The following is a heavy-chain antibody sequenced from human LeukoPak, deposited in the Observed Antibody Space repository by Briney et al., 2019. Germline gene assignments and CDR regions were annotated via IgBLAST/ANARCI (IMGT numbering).Heavy chain of an antibody. D-gene: IGHD2-15*01. J-gene: IGHJ6*02. CDR2: IYYSGST. Sequence: PSETLSLTCTVSGGSISSSSYYWGWIRQHPGKGLEWIGYIYYSGSTYYNPSLKSRVTTSVDTSKNQFSLKLSSVTAADTAVYYCARTYCSGGGCYSGSPYYYYYYGMDVWGQGTTVTVSS. CDR1: GGSISSSSYY. V-gene: IGHV4-31*03. CDR3: ARTYCSGGGCYSGSPYYYYYYGMDV.